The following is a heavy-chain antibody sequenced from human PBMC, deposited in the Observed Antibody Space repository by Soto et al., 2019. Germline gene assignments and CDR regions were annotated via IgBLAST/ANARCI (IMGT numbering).Heavy chain of an antibody. V-gene: IGHV4-61*01. J-gene: IGHJ5*02. CDR3: ARGGIQLWSQLWFDP. D-gene: IGHD5-18*01. Sequence: SETLSLTCTVSGDSVNSENSYWSWIRQPPGKGLEWIGYIYYSGSTNYNPSLKSRVTISVDTSKNQFSLKLSSVTAADTAVYYCARGGIQLWSQLWFDPWGQGTLVTVSS. CDR1: GDSVNSENSY. CDR2: IYYSGST.